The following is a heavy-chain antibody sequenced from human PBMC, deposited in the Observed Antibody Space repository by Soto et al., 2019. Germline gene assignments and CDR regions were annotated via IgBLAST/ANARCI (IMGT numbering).Heavy chain of an antibody. Sequence: PGESLKISCKGSGYSFTIYWIGWVRQMPGKGLEWMGIIYPGDSDTRYSQSFQGQVTISADKSISTAYLQWSSLKASDTAMYYCARHGPRFYCDNSDYYYYGMDVWGQGTTVTVSS. J-gene: IGHJ6*02. CDR3: ARHGPRFYCDNSDYYYYGMDV. D-gene: IGHD3-22*01. CDR1: GYSFTIYW. CDR2: IYPGDSDT. V-gene: IGHV5-51*01.